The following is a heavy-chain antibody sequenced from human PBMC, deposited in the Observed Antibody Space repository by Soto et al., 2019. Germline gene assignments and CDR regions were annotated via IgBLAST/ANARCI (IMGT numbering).Heavy chain of an antibody. CDR3: TRGAGQGSGSYD. CDR1: GYIFTSFG. Sequence: QVQLVQSGAEVEKPGASVKVSCKASGYIFTSFGITWVRQAPGQGLEWMGWVSTYNGNTKYAQKLQGRVTMSTDTSTSTAYMELRSLRSDDTAVYYCTRGAGQGSGSYDWGQGTLVTVSS. D-gene: IGHD3-10*01. CDR2: VSTYNGNT. V-gene: IGHV1-18*01. J-gene: IGHJ4*02.